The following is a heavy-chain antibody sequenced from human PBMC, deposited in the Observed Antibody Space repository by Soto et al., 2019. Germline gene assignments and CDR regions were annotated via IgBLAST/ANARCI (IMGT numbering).Heavy chain of an antibody. J-gene: IGHJ6*02. Sequence: SATLSLTCAVYGGSFSCYYWTWVRQPPGKGLEWVGEIGHSGSATYSPSLKSRVTISVDTSNNQFPLRLSSVTAADTAVYYCARXGNCIVSSCPLGSHYGMDVWGQGTTVTV. D-gene: IGHD2-15*01. CDR2: IGHSGSA. CDR1: GGSFSCYY. V-gene: IGHV4-34*01. CDR3: ARXGNCIVSSCPLGSHYGMDV.